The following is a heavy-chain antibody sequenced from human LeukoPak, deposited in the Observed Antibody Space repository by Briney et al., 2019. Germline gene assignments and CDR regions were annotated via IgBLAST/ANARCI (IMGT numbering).Heavy chain of an antibody. D-gene: IGHD3-10*01. Sequence: GGSLRLSCAASGFTFSNYAMSWVRQAPGKGLEWVSSISGSGDGTYYADSVKGRFTFSRDNSKNTLDLQMNSLRAEDTAVYYCAKDYKGVWLAYGSGSLESDYWGQGTLVAVSS. CDR2: ISGSGDGT. CDR3: AKDYKGVWLAYGSGSLESDY. V-gene: IGHV3-23*01. CDR1: GFTFSNYA. J-gene: IGHJ4*02.